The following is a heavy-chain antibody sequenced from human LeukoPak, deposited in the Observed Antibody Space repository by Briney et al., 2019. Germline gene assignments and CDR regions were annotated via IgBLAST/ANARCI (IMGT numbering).Heavy chain of an antibody. V-gene: IGHV3-23*01. CDR3: AKDRGSYRSGWYELDY. J-gene: IGHJ4*02. CDR1: GFTFSSYA. CDR2: ISGSGGST. Sequence: PGGSLRLSCAASGFTFSSYALSWVRQAPGKGLEWVSAISGSGGSTYYADSVKGRFTISRDNSKNTLYLQMNSLRAEDTAVYYCAKDRGSYRSGWYELDYWGQGTLVTVSS. D-gene: IGHD6-19*01.